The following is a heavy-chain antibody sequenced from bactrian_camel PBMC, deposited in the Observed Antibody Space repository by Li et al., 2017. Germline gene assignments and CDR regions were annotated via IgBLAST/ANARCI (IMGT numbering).Heavy chain of an antibody. D-gene: IGHD6*01. CDR2: IRRSGGET. CDR3: AAGPRIVCKPGTVTSNTA. CDR1: GYDSSNSNYSTYC. V-gene: IGHV3-3*01. Sequence: VQLVESGGGSVQLGASLRLSCSASGYDSSNSNYSTYCMGWFRLPPGRAPAEREGIAAIRRSGGETWYAGSVKGRFTISQDSARNTVYLQMNSLKPEDTAMYYCAAGPRIVCKPGTVTSNTARGQGTQVTVS. J-gene: IGHJ4*01.